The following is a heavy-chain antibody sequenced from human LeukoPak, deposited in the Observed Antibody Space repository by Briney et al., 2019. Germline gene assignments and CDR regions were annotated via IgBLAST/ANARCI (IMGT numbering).Heavy chain of an antibody. CDR1: GFTFDDYA. CDR2: ISWNSGSI. CDR3: AKDILLRVRLRTGFDY. J-gene: IGHJ4*02. D-gene: IGHD3-16*01. Sequence: GGSLRLSCAASGFTFDDYAMHWVRQAPGKGLEWVSGISWNSGSIGYADSVKGRFTISRDNAKNSLYLQMNSLRAEDTALYYCAKDILLRVRLRTGFDYWGQGTLVTVSS. V-gene: IGHV3-9*01.